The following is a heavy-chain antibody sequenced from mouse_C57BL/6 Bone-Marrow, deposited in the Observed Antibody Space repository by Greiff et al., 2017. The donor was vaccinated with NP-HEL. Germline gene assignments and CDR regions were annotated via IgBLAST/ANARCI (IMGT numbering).Heavy chain of an antibody. D-gene: IGHD2-2*01. J-gene: IGHJ2*01. CDR2: IDPENGDT. CDR3: TNGYDDY. Sequence: VQLKESGAELVRPGASVKLSCTASGFNIKDDYMHWVKQRPEQGLEWIGWIDPENGDTEYASKFQGKATITADTSSNTAYLQLSSLTSEDTAVYYCTNGYDDYWGQGTTLTVSS. CDR1: GFNIKDDY. V-gene: IGHV14-4*01.